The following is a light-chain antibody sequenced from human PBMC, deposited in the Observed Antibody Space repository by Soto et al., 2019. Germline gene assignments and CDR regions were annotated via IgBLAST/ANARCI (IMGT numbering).Light chain of an antibody. J-gene: IGKJ1*01. Sequence: EIVMTQSPATLSVSPGERAALSCRASQTVSNKLGWYQQKPGQAPRLLIYGTSTRATGVPDRFSGSGSGTEFTLTISSLQSEDFAVYYCQQYWKWPETFGQGTKVEIK. V-gene: IGKV3-15*01. CDR3: QQYWKWPET. CDR1: QTVSNK. CDR2: GTS.